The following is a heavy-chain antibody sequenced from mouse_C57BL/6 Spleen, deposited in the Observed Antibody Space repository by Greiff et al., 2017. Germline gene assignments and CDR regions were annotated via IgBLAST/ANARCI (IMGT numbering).Heavy chain of an antibody. Sequence: QVQLQQPGAELVRPGTSVKLSCKASGYTFTSYWMHWVKQRPGQGLEWIGVIDPSDSYTNYNQKFKGKATLTVDTSSSTAYMQLSSLTSGDSAVYYCARDKDGSSYRYWDFDVWGTGTTVTVSS. CDR3: ARDKDGSSYRYWDFDV. CDR2: IDPSDSYT. CDR1: GYTFTSYW. D-gene: IGHD1-1*01. V-gene: IGHV1-59*01. J-gene: IGHJ1*03.